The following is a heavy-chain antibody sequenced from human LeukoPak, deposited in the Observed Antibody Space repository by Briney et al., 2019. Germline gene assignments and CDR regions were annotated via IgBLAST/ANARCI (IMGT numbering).Heavy chain of an antibody. CDR1: GFMFSKYA. CDR3: ARRPAIFMDGVYYYSMDI. CDR2: VSASADST. D-gene: IGHD2-2*01. V-gene: IGHV3-23*01. J-gene: IGHJ6*02. Sequence: PGGSLRLSCEASGFMFSKYAMSWVRQAPRKGLEWVSAVSASADSTYYADSVKGRFTISRDNSKNTLFLQMNSLRAEDTAVYYCARRPAIFMDGVYYYSMDIWGQGTTVTVSS.